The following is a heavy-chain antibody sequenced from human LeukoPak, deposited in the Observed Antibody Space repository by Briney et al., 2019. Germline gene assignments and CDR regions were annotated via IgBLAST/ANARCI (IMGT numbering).Heavy chain of an antibody. CDR2: IRGASSDNYI. D-gene: IGHD3-16*01. V-gene: IGHV3-21*01. CDR1: GFSFGVYS. CDR3: TREGGVGP. Sequence: GGSLRLSCVASGFSFGVYSMNWVRQAPGKGLEWVSTIRGASSDNYIDYADSVKGRFTISRDNAKKSVFLEMNGLRDDDTAVYYCTREGGVGPWGKGTLVSVSS. J-gene: IGHJ5*02.